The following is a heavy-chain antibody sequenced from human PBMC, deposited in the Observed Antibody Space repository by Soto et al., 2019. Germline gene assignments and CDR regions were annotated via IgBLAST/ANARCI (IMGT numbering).Heavy chain of an antibody. V-gene: IGHV5-10-1*01. CDR2: IDPSDSYT. J-gene: IGHJ6*02. CDR3: ARHESGSDFDYYYYGMDV. D-gene: IGHD5-12*01. CDR1: GYSFTSYW. Sequence: GESLKISCKGSGYSFTSYWISWVRQMPGKGLEWMGRIDPSDSYTNYSPSFQGHVTISADKSISTAYLQWSSLKASDTAMYYCARHESGSDFDYYYYGMDVWGQGTTVTVS.